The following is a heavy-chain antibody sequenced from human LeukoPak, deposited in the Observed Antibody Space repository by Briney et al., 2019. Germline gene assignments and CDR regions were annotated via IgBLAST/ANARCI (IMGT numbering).Heavy chain of an antibody. Sequence: GASVKVSCKASGYTFTGYYMHWVRQAPGQGLEWMGGFDPEDGETIYAQKFQGRVTMTEDTSTDTAYMELSSLRSEDTAVYYCATMDPGALDFPRAFDIWGQGTMVTVSS. J-gene: IGHJ3*02. CDR3: ATMDPGALDFPRAFDI. V-gene: IGHV1-24*01. D-gene: IGHD3-3*01. CDR2: FDPEDGET. CDR1: GYTFTGYY.